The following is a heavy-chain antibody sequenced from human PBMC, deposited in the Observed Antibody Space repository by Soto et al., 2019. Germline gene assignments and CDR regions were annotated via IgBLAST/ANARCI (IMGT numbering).Heavy chain of an antibody. J-gene: IGHJ4*02. CDR3: ARDKDWAFDY. CDR1: GLNFSSYS. V-gene: IGHV3-48*04. D-gene: IGHD3-9*01. CDR2: IFTTGTTM. Sequence: GRSLRLYCVASGLNFSSYSIVWVRQAPGKGLEWVSYIFTTGTTMYYADSVKGRFTVSRDNAKNSVFLLLNSLRAEDTAVYYCARDKDWAFDYWGQGTLVTVSS.